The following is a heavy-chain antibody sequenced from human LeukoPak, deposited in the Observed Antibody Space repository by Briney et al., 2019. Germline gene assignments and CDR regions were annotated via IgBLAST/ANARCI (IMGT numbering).Heavy chain of an antibody. CDR3: ARDPYYDSSGYPYYYYYMDV. Sequence: GGSLRLSCAASGFTFSSYAMGWVRQAPGKGLEWVSSISGGLVSTYYADSVKGRFTISRGNSKNTLYLQMNSLRAEDTAVYYCARDPYYDSSGYPYYYYYMDVWGKGTTVTVSS. CDR1: GFTFSSYA. CDR2: ISGGLVST. V-gene: IGHV3-23*01. D-gene: IGHD3-22*01. J-gene: IGHJ6*03.